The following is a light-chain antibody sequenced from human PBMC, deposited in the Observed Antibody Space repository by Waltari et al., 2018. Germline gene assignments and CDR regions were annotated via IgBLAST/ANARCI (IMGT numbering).Light chain of an antibody. CDR2: GAS. CDR3: LQYGTSPFT. J-gene: IGKJ2*01. V-gene: IGKV3-20*01. Sequence: EIVLTQSPGTLSLSPGDRATLSCRASQRVSSSYLAWYQQKPGRAPRLLIYGASSRATGIPDRFSDSGSGTDFTLTISRLEPEDFVVYYCLQYGTSPFTFGQGTKLEIK. CDR1: QRVSSSY.